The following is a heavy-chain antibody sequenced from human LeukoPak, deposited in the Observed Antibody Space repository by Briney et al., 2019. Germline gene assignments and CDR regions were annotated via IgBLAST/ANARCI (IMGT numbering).Heavy chain of an antibody. CDR2: IYPGDSDT. CDR1: GYSFTSYW. J-gene: IGHJ6*03. Sequence: GESLKISCKGSGYSFTSYWIGWVRQMPGKGLEWMGIIYPGDSDTRYSPSFQGQVTIPADKSISTAYLQWSSLKASDTAMYYCARFTRSGYCSSTSCPWYMDVWGKGTTVTVSS. CDR3: ARFTRSGYCSSTSCPWYMDV. D-gene: IGHD2-2*01. V-gene: IGHV5-51*01.